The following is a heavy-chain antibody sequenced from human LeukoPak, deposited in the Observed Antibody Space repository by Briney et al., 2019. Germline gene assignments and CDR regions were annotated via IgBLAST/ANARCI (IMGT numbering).Heavy chain of an antibody. CDR1: GFTFSSYR. V-gene: IGHV3-21*01. CDR2: ISSSSSYI. J-gene: IGHJ4*02. Sequence: GGSLRLSCAASGFTFSSYRMNWVRQAPGKVLEWFSSISSSSSYIYYADSVKGRFTISRDNAKNSLYLQMNSLRAEDTAVYYCARDRPGYCSGGSCSPPAWGQGTLVTVSS. D-gene: IGHD2-15*01. CDR3: ARDRPGYCSGGSCSPPA.